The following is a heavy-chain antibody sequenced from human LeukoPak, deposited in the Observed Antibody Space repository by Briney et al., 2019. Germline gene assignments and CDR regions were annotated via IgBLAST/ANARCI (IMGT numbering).Heavy chain of an antibody. V-gene: IGHV4-34*01. Sequence: PSETLSLTCAVYGGSFSGYYWSWIRQPPGKGLEWIGEINHSGSTNYNPSLKSRVTISVDTSKNQFSLKLSSVTAADTAVYYCARGPKAQYYYDSSGYYADYWGQGTLVTVSS. D-gene: IGHD3-22*01. J-gene: IGHJ4*02. CDR3: ARGPKAQYYYDSSGYYADY. CDR1: GGSFSGYY. CDR2: INHSGST.